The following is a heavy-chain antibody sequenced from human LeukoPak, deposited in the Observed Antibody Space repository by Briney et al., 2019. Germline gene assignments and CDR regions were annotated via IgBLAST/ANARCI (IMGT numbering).Heavy chain of an antibody. CDR1: GGSFSGYY. CDR2: INHSGST. V-gene: IGHV4-34*01. Sequence: SETLSLTCAVYGGSFSGYYRSWIRQPPGKGLEWIGEINHSGSTNYNPSLKSRVTISVDTSKNQFSLKVNSVTAADTAVYYCARRHSSGWFYYWGQGTLVTVSS. D-gene: IGHD6-19*01. J-gene: IGHJ4*02. CDR3: ARRHSSGWFYY.